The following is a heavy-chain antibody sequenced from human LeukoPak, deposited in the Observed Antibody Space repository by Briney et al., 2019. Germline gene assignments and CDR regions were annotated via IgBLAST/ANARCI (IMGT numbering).Heavy chain of an antibody. J-gene: IGHJ4*02. CDR2: ISSSSSYI. Sequence: AGGSLRLSCAASGFTFSSYRMNWVRQAPGKGLEWVSSISSSSSYIYYADSVKGRFTISRDNAKNSLYLQMNSLRAEDTAVYYCARVCYYGSGALDYWGQGTLVTVSS. V-gene: IGHV3-21*01. D-gene: IGHD3-10*01. CDR1: GFTFSSYR. CDR3: ARVCYYGSGALDY.